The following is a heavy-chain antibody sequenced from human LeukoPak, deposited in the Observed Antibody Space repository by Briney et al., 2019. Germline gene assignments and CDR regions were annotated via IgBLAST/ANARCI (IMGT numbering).Heavy chain of an antibody. CDR2: INTNTGNP. CDR1: GYTFTSYA. D-gene: IGHD3-10*01. V-gene: IGHV7-4-1*02. Sequence: GASVKVSCKASGYTFTSYAMNWVRQAPGQGLEWMGWINTNTGNPTYAQGFTGRFVFSLDTSVSTAYLQISSLKAEDTAVYYCARQSIWFGELSIDFWGQGTLVTVSS. J-gene: IGHJ4*02. CDR3: ARQSIWFGELSIDF.